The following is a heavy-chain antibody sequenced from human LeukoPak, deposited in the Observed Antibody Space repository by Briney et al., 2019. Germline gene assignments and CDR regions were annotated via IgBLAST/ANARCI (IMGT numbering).Heavy chain of an antibody. CDR1: RFTFNNFA. CDR2: ISGNGGTT. V-gene: IGHV3-23*01. Sequence: GRSLRLSCAASRFTFNNFAMSWVRQAPGKALEWVSTISGNGGTTYFAGSVKGRFSISRNNFKNTLYLQMNSLRAEDTAIYYCARFSPSGRNFWGGFFDCWGQGTLVTVSS. D-gene: IGHD3-10*01. CDR3: ARFSPSGRNFWGGFFDC. J-gene: IGHJ4*02.